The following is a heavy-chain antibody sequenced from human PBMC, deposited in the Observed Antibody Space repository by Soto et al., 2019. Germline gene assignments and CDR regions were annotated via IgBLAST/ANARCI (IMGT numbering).Heavy chain of an antibody. CDR1: GGSISSGGYY. CDR2: IYYSGST. CDR3: ARERGGSSWYGPDY. Sequence: QVQLQESGPGLVKPSQTLSLTCTVSGGSISSGGYYWSWIRQHPGKGLEWIGYIYYSGSTYYNPSLKSRVTISVDTSKNRFSLKRSSVTASDTAVYYCARERGGSSWYGPDYWGQGTLVTVSS. D-gene: IGHD6-13*01. V-gene: IGHV4-31*03. J-gene: IGHJ4*02.